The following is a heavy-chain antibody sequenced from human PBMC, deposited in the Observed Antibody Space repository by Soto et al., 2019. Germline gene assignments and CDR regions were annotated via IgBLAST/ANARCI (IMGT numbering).Heavy chain of an antibody. CDR2: IYYSGST. J-gene: IGHJ4*02. V-gene: IGHV4-39*01. D-gene: IGHD6-25*01. Sequence: SETLSLTCTVSGGSISSSSYYWGWIRQPPGKGLEWIGSIYYSGSTYYNPSLKSRVTISVDTSKNQFSLKLSSVTAADTAVYSCATGRGGLADRARLYFGYWGQGPMVIVS. CDR1: GGSISSSSYY. CDR3: ATGRGGLADRARLYFGY.